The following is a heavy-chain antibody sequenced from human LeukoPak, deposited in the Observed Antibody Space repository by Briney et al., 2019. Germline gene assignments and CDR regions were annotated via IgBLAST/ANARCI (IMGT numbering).Heavy chain of an antibody. CDR3: ARRGYCSGGSCSRSYYFDY. V-gene: IGHV4-34*01. CDR1: GGSFSGYY. D-gene: IGHD2-15*01. Sequence: PSETLSLTCAVYGGSFSGYYWSWIRQPPGKGLEWIGEINHSGSTNYNPSLKSRVTISVDTSKNQFSLKLSSVTAADTAVCYCARRGYCSGGSCSRSYYFDYWGQGTLVTVSS. CDR2: INHSGST. J-gene: IGHJ4*02.